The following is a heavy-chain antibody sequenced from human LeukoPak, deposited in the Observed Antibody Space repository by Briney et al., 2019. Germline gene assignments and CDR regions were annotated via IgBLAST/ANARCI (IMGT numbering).Heavy chain of an antibody. J-gene: IGHJ4*02. CDR1: GYTFTSYD. CDR3: ASRITMVRGVMG. Sequence: GASVKVSCKASGYTFTSYDINWVRQATGQGLEWMGWMNPNSGNTGYAQKFQGRVTMTRNTSISTAYMELSSLRSEDTAVYYCASRITMVRGVMGWGQGTLVTVSS. D-gene: IGHD3-10*01. V-gene: IGHV1-8*01. CDR2: MNPNSGNT.